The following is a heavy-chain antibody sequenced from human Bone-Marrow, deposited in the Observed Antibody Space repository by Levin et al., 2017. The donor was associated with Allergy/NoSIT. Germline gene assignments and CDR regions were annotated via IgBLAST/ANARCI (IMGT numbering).Heavy chain of an antibody. Sequence: TLSLTCAVSGGSISGGGHSWSWIRQPPEKGPEWIGYTYHNGSTYFNPSFKSRVSISVDRSKSQFSLKLTSVTAADTAVYFCAGGFGVVVAFDYWGQGTPVTVSS. D-gene: IGHD3-3*01. CDR2: TYHNGST. V-gene: IGHV4-30-2*01. CDR3: AGGFGVVVAFDY. J-gene: IGHJ4*02. CDR1: GGSISGGGHS.